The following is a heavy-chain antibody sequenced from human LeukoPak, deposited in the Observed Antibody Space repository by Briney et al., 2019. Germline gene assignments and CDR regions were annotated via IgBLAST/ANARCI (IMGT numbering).Heavy chain of an antibody. V-gene: IGHV4-34*01. D-gene: IGHD3-10*01. Sequence: SETLSLTCAVFGGSFSAYYWSWLRQPPGKGLEWIGEINHSGSTNYNPSLKSRVTISVDTPKNQFSLKLSSVTAADTAVYYCAREDYYGSGRLRYFDLWGRGTLVTVSS. CDR2: INHSGST. J-gene: IGHJ2*01. CDR1: GGSFSAYY. CDR3: AREDYYGSGRLRYFDL.